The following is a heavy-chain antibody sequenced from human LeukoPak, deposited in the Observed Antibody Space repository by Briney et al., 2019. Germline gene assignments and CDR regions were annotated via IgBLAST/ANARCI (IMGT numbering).Heavy chain of an antibody. CDR2: IYYSGST. CDR1: GGSISNHY. V-gene: IGHV4-59*11. CDR3: ARDLGYFGSGSYLGWFDP. Sequence: SETLSLTCTVSGGSISNHYWTWILRPPGKGLEWIGHIYYSGSTTYNPSLRSRVTISVDTSKNQFSLKLSSVTPADTAAYYCARDLGYFGSGSYLGWFDPWGQGTLVTVSS. D-gene: IGHD3-10*01. J-gene: IGHJ5*02.